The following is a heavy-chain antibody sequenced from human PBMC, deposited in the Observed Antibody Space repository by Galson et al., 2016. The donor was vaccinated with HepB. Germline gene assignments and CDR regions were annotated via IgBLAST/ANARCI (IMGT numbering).Heavy chain of an antibody. Sequence: SLRLSCAASGFTFSSYAMHWVRQAPGKGLEWVAVISYDGSNKYYADSVKGRFTISRDNSKNKLYLQMNSLRAEDTAVYYCARSPPGDGYYDSSGYYYYYYYYGMDVWGQGTTVTVSS. CDR1: GFTFSSYA. V-gene: IGHV3-30*04. CDR3: ARSPPGDGYYDSSGYYYYYYYYGMDV. J-gene: IGHJ6*02. CDR2: ISYDGSNK. D-gene: IGHD3-22*01.